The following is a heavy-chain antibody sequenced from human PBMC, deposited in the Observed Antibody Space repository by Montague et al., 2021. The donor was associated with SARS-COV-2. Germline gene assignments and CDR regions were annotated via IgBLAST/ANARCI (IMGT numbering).Heavy chain of an antibody. D-gene: IGHD1-1*01. Sequence: SETLSLTCEVSGDPISSYYWSWIRQSLGKGLEWIGYVHYTGSTEYNPSLKTRVTLSLDTPRNHFSLKLRSVTAADTAVYYCARAQNTCFIANCVNYFEVWGLGALVTVSS. V-gene: IGHV4-59*01. J-gene: IGHJ4*02. CDR3: ARAQNTCFIANCVNYFEV. CDR1: GDPISSYY. CDR2: VHYTGST.